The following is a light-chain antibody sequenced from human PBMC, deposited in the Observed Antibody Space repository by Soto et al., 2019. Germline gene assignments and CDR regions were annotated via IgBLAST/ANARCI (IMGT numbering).Light chain of an antibody. CDR3: QSYDTSLSGFYV. J-gene: IGLJ1*01. CDR1: SSNIGAGYN. V-gene: IGLV1-40*01. Sequence: QPVLTQPPSLSGAPGQRVSISCTGSSSNIGAGYNVHWYQQLPGTAPKLLTYDNNNRPSGVPDRFSGSKSGTSASLAITGLQAEDEADYYCQSYDTSLSGFYVFGTGTKVTVL. CDR2: DNN.